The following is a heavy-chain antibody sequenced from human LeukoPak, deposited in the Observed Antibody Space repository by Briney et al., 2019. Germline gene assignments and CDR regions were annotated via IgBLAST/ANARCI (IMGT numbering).Heavy chain of an antibody. CDR3: ARAYSSSWYFNWFDP. CDR1: GVSIRSGSYY. D-gene: IGHD6-13*01. Sequence: SETLSLTCTVSGVSIRSGSYYWSWIRQPAGKGLEWIGRIYTSGTTNYNPSLKSRVTISVGTSKNQFSLKLSSVTAADTAVYYCARAYSSSWYFNWFDPWGQGTLVTVSS. V-gene: IGHV4-61*02. CDR2: IYTSGTT. J-gene: IGHJ5*02.